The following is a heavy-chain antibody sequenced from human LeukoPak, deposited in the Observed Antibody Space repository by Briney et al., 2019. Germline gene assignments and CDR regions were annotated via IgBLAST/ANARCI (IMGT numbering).Heavy chain of an antibody. V-gene: IGHV4-34*01. CDR3: ARRQYDHSIIRGVSIPTYWFDP. CDR1: GGSFSGYY. D-gene: IGHD3-10*01. CDR2: INYSEDT. Sequence: SETLSLTCAVYGGSFSGYYWAWIRQPPGKGLEWIGEINYSEDTRYNPSLKSRVSILLGTSKNQFSLNLSSVTAADTAIYYCARRQYDHSIIRGVSIPTYWFDPWGQGTLVTVSS. J-gene: IGHJ5*02.